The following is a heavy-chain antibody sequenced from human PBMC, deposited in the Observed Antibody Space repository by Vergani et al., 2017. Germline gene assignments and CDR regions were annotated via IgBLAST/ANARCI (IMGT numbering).Heavy chain of an antibody. CDR1: GFPFSSYA. V-gene: IGHV3-23*01. D-gene: IGHD3-22*01. Sequence: HLLESGGGLVQPGGSLRLSCAASGFPFSSYALTWVRQAPGKGVEWVSTISRSGFNTYYADPVKGRFTVSRDNSKNTLFLQMNSLRAGDTAVYYCAKDVLGDSSDLDSWGPGTLVTVSS. CDR2: ISRSGFNT. J-gene: IGHJ4*02. CDR3: AKDVLGDSSDLDS.